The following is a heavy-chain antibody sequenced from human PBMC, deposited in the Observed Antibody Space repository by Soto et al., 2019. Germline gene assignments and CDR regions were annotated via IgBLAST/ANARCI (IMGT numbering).Heavy chain of an antibody. CDR1: GFTFSDYY. J-gene: IGHJ6*04. D-gene: IGHD3-22*01. CDR3: ARPDISGYVYTFIMDV. Sequence: QVQLVESGGGLVKPGGSLRLSCTASGFTFSDYYMTWIRQAPGRGLEWVSYISGSGTTIYYADSVKGRFTISRDNAKNSLYLQMNSLRAEDTAVYYCARPDISGYVYTFIMDVWGEGTTVTVSS. CDR2: ISGSGTTI. V-gene: IGHV3-11*01.